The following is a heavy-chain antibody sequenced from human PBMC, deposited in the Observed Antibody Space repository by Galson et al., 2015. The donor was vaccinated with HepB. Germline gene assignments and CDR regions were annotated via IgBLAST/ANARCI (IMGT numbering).Heavy chain of an antibody. V-gene: IGHV3-33*01. CDR3: ARGFQEWGDSSGYLLD. CDR1: GFTFSSYG. D-gene: IGHD3-22*01. J-gene: IGHJ4*02. Sequence: SLRLSCAASGFTFSSYGMHWVRQAPGKGLEWVAVIWYDGSNKYYADSVKGRFTISRDNSKNTLYLQMNSLRAEDTAVYYCARGFQEWGDSSGYLLDWGQGTLVTVSS. CDR2: IWYDGSNK.